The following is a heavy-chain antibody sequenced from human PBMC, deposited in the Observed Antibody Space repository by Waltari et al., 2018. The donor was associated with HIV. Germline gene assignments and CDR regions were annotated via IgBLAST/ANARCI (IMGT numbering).Heavy chain of an antibody. CDR2: MKEDGSEK. J-gene: IGHJ4*02. V-gene: IGHV3-7*01. CDR1: GFSFSTSW. Sequence: EVQLVESGGGLVQPGESLRLSCTASGFSFSTSWMSWVRQSPGKGLEWVANMKEDGSEKLYAESVKGRFIISRDNAMNSLYLQMNNLRAEDTAVYYCATGFVPGYWGQGTLVTVSS. D-gene: IGHD3-10*01. CDR3: ATGFVPGY.